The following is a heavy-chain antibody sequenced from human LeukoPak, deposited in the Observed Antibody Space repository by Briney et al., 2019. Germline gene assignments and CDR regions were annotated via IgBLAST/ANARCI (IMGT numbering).Heavy chain of an antibody. CDR1: GFTFDDYA. J-gene: IGHJ6*02. CDR2: ISGDGGST. CDR3: AKVMTTVVEVYYYYGMDV. V-gene: IGHV3-43*02. Sequence: GGSLRLSCAASGFTFDDYAMHWVRQAPGKGLEWVSLISGDGGSTYYADSVKGRFTISRDNSKNSLYLQMNSLRTEDTALCYCAKVMTTVVEVYYYYGMDVWGQGTTVTVSS. D-gene: IGHD4-23*01.